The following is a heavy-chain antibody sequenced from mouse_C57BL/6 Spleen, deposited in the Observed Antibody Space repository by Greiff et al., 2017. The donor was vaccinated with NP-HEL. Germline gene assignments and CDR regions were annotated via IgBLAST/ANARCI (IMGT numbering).Heavy chain of an antibody. CDR2: IWSDGST. J-gene: IGHJ4*01. CDR3: ARHRDWDQYAMDY. V-gene: IGHV2-6-1*01. D-gene: IGHD4-1*01. CDR1: GFSLTSYG. Sequence: VKLVESGPGLVAPSQSLSITCTVSGFSLTSYGVHWVRQPPGKGLEWLVVIWSDGSTTYNSALKSRMSISKDNSKSPVFLKMNSLQTDATDMYFCARHRDWDQYAMDYWGQGTSDTVSS.